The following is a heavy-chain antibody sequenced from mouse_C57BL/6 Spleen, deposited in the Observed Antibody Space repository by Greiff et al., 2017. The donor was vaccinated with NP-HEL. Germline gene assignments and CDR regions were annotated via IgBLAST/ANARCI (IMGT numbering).Heavy chain of an antibody. CDR2: IDPYSGGT. V-gene: IGHV1-72*01. Sequence: VQLHQPGAELVKPGASVKLSCKASGYTFTSYWMHWVKQRPGRGLEWIGRIDPYSGGTKSNEKFKSKATLTVDKPSSTAYMQLSSLTSEDSAVYDGAREDSNYFAWFADWGQGTLVTVSA. CDR3: AREDSNYFAWFAD. J-gene: IGHJ3*01. D-gene: IGHD2-5*01. CDR1: GYTFTSYW.